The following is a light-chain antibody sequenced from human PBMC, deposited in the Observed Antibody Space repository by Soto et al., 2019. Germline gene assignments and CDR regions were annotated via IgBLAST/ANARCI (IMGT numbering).Light chain of an antibody. CDR3: MQSRQFPLT. CDR2: EVS. Sequence: DIVMTQTPLSLSVTPGQPASISCKSSQSLLHSNEKTYLYWYLQKPGQPPQLLIYEVSNRFSGVXDXXSGSESGTYFTLEISRVEAEDVGDYYCMQSRQFPLTVGGGTKVEIK. CDR1: QSLLHSNEKTY. V-gene: IGKV2D-29*01. J-gene: IGKJ4*01.